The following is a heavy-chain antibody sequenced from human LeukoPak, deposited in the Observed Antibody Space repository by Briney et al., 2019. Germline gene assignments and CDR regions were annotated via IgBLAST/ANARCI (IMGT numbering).Heavy chain of an antibody. CDR1: GFSFSNYS. Sequence: KPGGSLRLSCAASGFSFSNYSMYWVRQAPGKGLEWVSSISSSSTYIYYTESVKGRFTISRDNAKNSLFLQMNSLRAEDSAVYYCAREPHDFHEEDGFDIWGQGTLVTVSS. V-gene: IGHV3-21*01. D-gene: IGHD2-21*02. CDR2: ISSSSTYI. J-gene: IGHJ3*02. CDR3: AREPHDFHEEDGFDI.